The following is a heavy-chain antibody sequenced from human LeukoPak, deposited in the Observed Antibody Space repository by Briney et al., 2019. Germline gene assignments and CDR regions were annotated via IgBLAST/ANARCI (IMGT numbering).Heavy chain of an antibody. CDR2: IYTSGST. CDR1: GGSISSGDYY. D-gene: IGHD6-13*01. V-gene: IGHV4-61*02. Sequence: PSETLSLTCTVSGGSISSGDYYWSWIRQPAGKGLEWIGRIYTSGSTNYNPSLKSRATMSVDTSKNQFSLKLSSVTAADTAVYYCARTPGRSWYAEGGYNWFDPWGQGTLVTVSS. J-gene: IGHJ5*02. CDR3: ARTPGRSWYAEGGYNWFDP.